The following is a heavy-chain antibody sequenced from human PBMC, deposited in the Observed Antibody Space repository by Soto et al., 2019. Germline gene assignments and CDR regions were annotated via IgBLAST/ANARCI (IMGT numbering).Heavy chain of an antibody. V-gene: IGHV4-61*03. J-gene: IGHJ3*01. Sequence: WTWIRQPPGKGLEWIGYVFYSGNTNCNPSLQSRVTMSVDSSRNHFSLTLNSVTAAGTAVYYCATGSRSSTSDAFDVWGRGTMVTVSS. CDR2: VFYSGNT. D-gene: IGHD2-2*01. CDR3: ATGSRSSTSDAFDV.